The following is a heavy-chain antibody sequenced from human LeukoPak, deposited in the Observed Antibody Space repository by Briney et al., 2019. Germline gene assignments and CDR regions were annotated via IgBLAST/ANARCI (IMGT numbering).Heavy chain of an antibody. CDR1: GFTFSSYS. Sequence: GGSLRLSCAASGFTFSSYSMNWVRQAPGKGLEWVSYIGISTSRIYYAGSVKGRFTISRDNAKNSLYLQMNSLRAEDTAVYYCARDDGDYAHPVDYWGQGTLVTVSS. D-gene: IGHD4-17*01. CDR2: IGISTSRI. CDR3: ARDDGDYAHPVDY. V-gene: IGHV3-48*04. J-gene: IGHJ4*02.